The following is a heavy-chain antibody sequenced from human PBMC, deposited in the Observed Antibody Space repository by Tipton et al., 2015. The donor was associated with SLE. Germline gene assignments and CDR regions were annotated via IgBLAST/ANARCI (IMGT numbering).Heavy chain of an antibody. V-gene: IGHV4-39*07. D-gene: IGHD1-26*01. J-gene: IGHJ4*02. Sequence: TLSLTCSVSGASFIISTYYWGWIRQPPGKGLEWIGTFYYNGNTFYNPSLKSRVTISVDTSRNQFSLKLTSVTAADTAVYYCARGSRVEEELDFWGQGTLVTVSS. CDR3: ARGSRVEEELDF. CDR1: GASFIISTYY. CDR2: FYYNGNT.